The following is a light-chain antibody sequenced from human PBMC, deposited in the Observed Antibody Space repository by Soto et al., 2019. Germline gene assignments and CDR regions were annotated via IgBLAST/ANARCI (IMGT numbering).Light chain of an antibody. CDR1: SSDVGGYNY. Sequence: QSALTQPASVSGSPGQSITITCTGTSSDVGGYNYVSWYQQHPGKAPKVLISDVSNRPSGISNRFSGSKSCNTASLTISGLQAEDEADYYCSSYTSIDTWVFGTGTKVTVL. CDR2: DVS. CDR3: SSYTSIDTWV. J-gene: IGLJ1*01. V-gene: IGLV2-14*03.